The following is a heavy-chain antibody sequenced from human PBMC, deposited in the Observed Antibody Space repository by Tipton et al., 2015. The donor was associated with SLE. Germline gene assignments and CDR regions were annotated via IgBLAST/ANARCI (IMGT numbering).Heavy chain of an antibody. J-gene: IGHJ4*02. CDR3: ARDPYYYDSSGYLDY. CDR2: IYHSGST. V-gene: IGHV4-34*01. CDR1: GGSFSGYY. D-gene: IGHD3-22*01. Sequence: TLSLTCAVYGGSFSGYYWSWIRQPPGKGLEWIGSIYHSGSTYYNPSLKSRVTISVDTSKNQFSLKLSSVTAADTAVYYCARDPYYYDSSGYLDYWGQGTLVTVSS.